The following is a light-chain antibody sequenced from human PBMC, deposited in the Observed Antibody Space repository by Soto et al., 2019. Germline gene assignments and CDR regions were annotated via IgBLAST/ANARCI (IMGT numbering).Light chain of an antibody. J-gene: IGKJ1*01. CDR3: LQDHDDSWT. V-gene: IGKV1-6*01. CDR2: AAS. Sequence: IQMTQSPSALSASVGDRVTRTCRASRDIGSDLSWYQQKPGKAPTXXIYAASNLQSGVPSRFRGSRSGTEFTLTVSSLQTEDFATYYCLQDHDDSWTFGQGTKVDIK. CDR1: RDIGSD.